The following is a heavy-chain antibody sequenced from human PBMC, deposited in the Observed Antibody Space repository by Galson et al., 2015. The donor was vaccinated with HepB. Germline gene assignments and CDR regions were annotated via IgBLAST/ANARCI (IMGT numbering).Heavy chain of an antibody. Sequence: SVKVSCKASGYTFTSYGVSWVRQAPGQGLEWMGWISAYNGNTDYAQKLQGRVTMTTDTSTSTAYMELRGLRSDDTAVYYCARGGVDYYDSRGPFDYWGQGTLVTVSS. CDR3: ARGGVDYYDSRGPFDY. V-gene: IGHV1-18*01. J-gene: IGHJ4*02. CDR2: ISAYNGNT. CDR1: GYTFTSYG. D-gene: IGHD3-22*01.